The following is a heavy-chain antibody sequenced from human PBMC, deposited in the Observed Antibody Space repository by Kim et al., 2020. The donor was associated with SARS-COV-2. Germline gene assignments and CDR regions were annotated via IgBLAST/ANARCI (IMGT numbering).Heavy chain of an antibody. V-gene: IGHV4-39*01. Sequence: SETLSLTCTVSGGSISSSSYYWGWIRQPPGKGLEWIGSIYYSGSTYYNPSLKSRVTISVDTSKNQFSLKLSSVTAADTAVYYCARQSSTSATANWGQGTLVTVSS. CDR1: GGSISSSSYY. CDR2: IYYSGST. D-gene: IGHD2-2*01. CDR3: ARQSSTSATAN. J-gene: IGHJ4*02.